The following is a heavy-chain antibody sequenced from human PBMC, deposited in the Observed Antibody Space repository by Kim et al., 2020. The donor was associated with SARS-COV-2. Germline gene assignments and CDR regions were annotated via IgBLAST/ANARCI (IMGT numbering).Heavy chain of an antibody. D-gene: IGHD2-2*01. V-gene: IGHV3-73*01. CDR2: IRSIANSYAT. CDR1: GFTFSGSA. Sequence: GGSLRLSCAASGFTFSGSAMHWVRQASGKGLEWVGRIRSIANSYATAYAASVKGRFTISRDDSKNTAYLQMNSLKTEDTAVYYCTIVVVPAAADSSAVDVWGQGTTVTVSS. CDR3: TIVVVPAAADSSAVDV. J-gene: IGHJ6*02.